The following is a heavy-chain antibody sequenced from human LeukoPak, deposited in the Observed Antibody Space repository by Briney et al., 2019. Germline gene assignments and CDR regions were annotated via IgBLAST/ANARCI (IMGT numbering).Heavy chain of an antibody. CDR3: ARSSIVTGYCSSASCPYYFDS. J-gene: IGHJ4*02. CDR2: IYSDGST. V-gene: IGHV3-66*01. D-gene: IGHD2-2*01. CDR1: GFTVSSNY. Sequence: PGGSPRLSCAASGFTVSSNYMSWVRQAPGKGLEWVSVIYSDGSTFYADSVKGRFTISRDNSKNTLFLQMNSLRAEDTAVYYCARSSIVTGYCSSASCPYYFDSWGQGTLVTVSS.